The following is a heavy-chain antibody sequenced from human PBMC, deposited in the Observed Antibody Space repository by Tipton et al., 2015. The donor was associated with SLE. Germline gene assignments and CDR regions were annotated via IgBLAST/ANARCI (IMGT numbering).Heavy chain of an antibody. J-gene: IGHJ4*02. V-gene: IGHV4-59*01. CDR2: VSYSGST. CDR1: GGSINVYY. CDR3: ARLPDYFDH. Sequence: TLSLTCSVSGGSINVYYWSWVRQPPGKGLEWIGYVSYSGSTNYNPSQQSRVTISVDTSKNQFSLKLRSVTAADTAVYYCARLPDYFDHWGQGALVTVSS.